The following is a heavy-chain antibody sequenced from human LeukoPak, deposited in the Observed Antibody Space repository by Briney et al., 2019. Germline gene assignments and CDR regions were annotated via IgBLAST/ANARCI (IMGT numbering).Heavy chain of an antibody. V-gene: IGHV3-7*01. J-gene: IGHJ4*02. Sequence: QPGGSLRLSCAASGFTFSSYWMSWVRQAPGEGLEWVAKIKQDGSEKYYVDSVKGRFAISRDNAKNSLYLQMNSLRAEDTAVYYCARGSSSSGYYYYFDYWGQGTLVTVSS. D-gene: IGHD3-22*01. CDR3: ARGSSSSGYYYYFDY. CDR1: GFTFSSYW. CDR2: IKQDGSEK.